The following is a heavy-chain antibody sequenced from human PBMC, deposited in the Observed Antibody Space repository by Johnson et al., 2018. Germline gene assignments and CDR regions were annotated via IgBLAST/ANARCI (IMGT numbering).Heavy chain of an antibody. J-gene: IGHJ4*02. D-gene: IGHD5-18*01. CDR3: AKERRRGYSYGHLEY. V-gene: IGHV3-74*01. CDR2: INRDGSSR. CDR1: GFTFSSYW. Sequence: VQLQESGGGFVQXGGSLKLXCAAAGFTFSSYWMPWVRQAPGKWLVWVSRINRDGSSRSYADSVKGRFTISRDKAKTTLYLQMNSLRTEATALYYCAKERRRGYSYGHLEYWGQGTLVTVSP.